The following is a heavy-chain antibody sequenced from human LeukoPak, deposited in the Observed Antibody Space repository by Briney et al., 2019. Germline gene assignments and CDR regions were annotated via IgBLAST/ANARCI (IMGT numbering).Heavy chain of an antibody. CDR1: GGTFSSYA. V-gene: IGHV1-69*13. CDR2: IIPIFGTA. J-gene: IGHJ4*02. Sequence: SVKVSCKASGGTFSSYAISWVRQAPGQGLEWMGGIIPIFGTANYAQKFQGRVTITADESTSTAYMELSSLRSEDTAVYYCARDSRGAAGDLRVDYWGQGTLVTVSS. CDR3: ARDSRGAAGDLRVDY. D-gene: IGHD6-13*01.